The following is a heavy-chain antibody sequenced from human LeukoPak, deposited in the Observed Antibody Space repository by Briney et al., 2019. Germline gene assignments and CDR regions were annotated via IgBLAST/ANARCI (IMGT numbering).Heavy chain of an antibody. CDR2: ISYDGSNK. J-gene: IGHJ4*02. Sequence: GRSLRLSCAASGFTFSSYAMHWVRQAPGKGLEWVAVISYDGSNKYYADSVKGRFTISRDNSKSTLYLQMNSLRAEDTAVYYCARGRYSYGDGDYWGQGTLVTVSS. V-gene: IGHV3-30*01. D-gene: IGHD5-18*01. CDR3: ARGRYSYGDGDY. CDR1: GFTFSSYA.